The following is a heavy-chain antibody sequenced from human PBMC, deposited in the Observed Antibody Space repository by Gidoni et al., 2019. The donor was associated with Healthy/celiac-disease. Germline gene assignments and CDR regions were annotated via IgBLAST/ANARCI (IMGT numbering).Heavy chain of an antibody. CDR3: AHKGLTVAGTRGGGTYYFDY. D-gene: IGHD6-19*01. CDR2: IYWDDDK. CDR1: GFSLSTSGVG. J-gene: IGHJ4*02. V-gene: IGHV2-5*02. Sequence: QITLKESGPTLVKPTQTLTLTCTFSGFSLSTSGVGVGWIRQPPGKALEWLALIYWDDDKRYSPSLKSRLTITKDTSKNQVVLTMTNMDPVDTATYYCAHKGLTVAGTRGGGTYYFDYWGQGTLVTVSS.